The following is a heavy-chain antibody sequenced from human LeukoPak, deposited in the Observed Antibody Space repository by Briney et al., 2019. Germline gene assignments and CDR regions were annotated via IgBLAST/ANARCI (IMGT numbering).Heavy chain of an antibody. CDR3: AKDRAGGANSYYLDN. CDR1: GFTFSNHG. Sequence: GGSLRLSCGASGFTFSNHGMHWVRQAPGKGLEWVAVISYDGSKKYYAEPAKGRFTISRENSKSTLFLQMNSLRPEDTAVYYCAKDRAGGANSYYLDNWGQGTLVTVSS. D-gene: IGHD2-21*01. CDR2: ISYDGSKK. J-gene: IGHJ4*02. V-gene: IGHV3-30*18.